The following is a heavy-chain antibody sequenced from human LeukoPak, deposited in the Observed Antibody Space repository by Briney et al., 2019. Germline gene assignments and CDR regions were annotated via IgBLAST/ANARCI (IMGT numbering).Heavy chain of an antibody. J-gene: IGHJ3*02. Sequence: GGSLRLSCAASGFTFSSYSMNWVRQAPGKGLEWVSSISSSSSYIYYADSVKGRFTISRDNAKNSLYLQMNSLRAEDMAVYYWARDHGGSSRRGAFDIGGKGKMATVSS. V-gene: IGHV3-21*01. CDR3: ARDHGGSSRRGAFDI. D-gene: IGHD1-26*01. CDR1: GFTFSSYS. CDR2: ISSSSSYI.